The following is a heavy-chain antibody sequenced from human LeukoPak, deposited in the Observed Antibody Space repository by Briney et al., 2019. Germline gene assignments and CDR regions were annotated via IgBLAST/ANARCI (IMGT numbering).Heavy chain of an antibody. Sequence: AGSLRLSCTAPGIVFSDYAMTWVRQAPGKGLAWVSTISGRGESTFYADSVKGRFTASRDNSENTHYLQMNSLSLEDTALYYCAKGDHFSFFDVWGRGTLVTVSS. J-gene: IGHJ2*01. CDR2: ISGRGEST. V-gene: IGHV3-23*01. CDR3: AKGDHFSFFDV. CDR1: GIVFSDYA.